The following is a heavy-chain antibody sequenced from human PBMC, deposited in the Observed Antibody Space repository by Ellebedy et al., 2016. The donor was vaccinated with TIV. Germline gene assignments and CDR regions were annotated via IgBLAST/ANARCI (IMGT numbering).Heavy chain of an antibody. V-gene: IGHV1-46*01. D-gene: IGHD6-19*01. CDR1: GYTFTSYY. CDR2: IIPSRGGT. CDR3: ASQPQQVVAAVD. J-gene: IGHJ4*02. Sequence: ASVKVSXXASGYTFTSYYIHWVRQAPGQGLEWMGIIIPSRGGTIYAQKFQGRVTMTRDTSTSTVYLELSSLRSEDTAVYYCASQPQQVVAAVDWGQGTLVTVSA.